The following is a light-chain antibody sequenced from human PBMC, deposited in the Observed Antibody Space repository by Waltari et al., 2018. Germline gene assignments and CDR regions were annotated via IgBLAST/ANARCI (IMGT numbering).Light chain of an antibody. CDR3: LQHSSYPYT. Sequence: DIQMTQSPSAMSASVGDRVTITCRASQGISKYLAWFLQKPGKIPKRLIYTASNLESGVPSRFSGSGSGTEFTLTITSLQPEDSATYYCLQHSSYPYTFGQGTKLEI. CDR1: QGISKY. CDR2: TAS. J-gene: IGKJ2*01. V-gene: IGKV1-17*03.